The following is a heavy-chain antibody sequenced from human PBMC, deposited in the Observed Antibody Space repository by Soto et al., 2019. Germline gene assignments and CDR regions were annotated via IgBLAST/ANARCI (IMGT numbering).Heavy chain of an antibody. D-gene: IGHD3-10*01. CDR3: AKGSFGFDY. Sequence: GGSLRLSCAASGVTFTSYAMTWVRQVPGEGLQWVSSISKSGDSTYYADSVKGRFATSRDNSKNTLYLQMNSLRAEDTAIYYCAKGSFGFDYWGQGTLVTVSS. CDR2: ISKSGDST. CDR1: GVTFTSYA. J-gene: IGHJ4*02. V-gene: IGHV3-23*01.